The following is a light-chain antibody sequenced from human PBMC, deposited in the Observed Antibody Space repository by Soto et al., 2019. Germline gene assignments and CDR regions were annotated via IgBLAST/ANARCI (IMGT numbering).Light chain of an antibody. J-gene: IGLJ3*02. CDR3: SSYAGSNTWV. CDR2: EVS. CDR1: SSDVGGYNY. Sequence: QSALTQPPSASGSPGQSVTISCTGTSSDVGGYNYVSWYQQHPGKAPKLMIYEVSKRPSGVPDRLSGSKSGNTASLTVSGLQAEDEADYYCSSYAGSNTWVFGGGTKVTVL. V-gene: IGLV2-8*01.